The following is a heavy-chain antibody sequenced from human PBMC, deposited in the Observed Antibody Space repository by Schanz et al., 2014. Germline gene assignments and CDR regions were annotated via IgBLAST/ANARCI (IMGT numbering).Heavy chain of an antibody. D-gene: IGHD5-12*01. CDR1: GFSLSYYA. CDR3: ARDRPSGYALDY. V-gene: IGHV3-64*04. Sequence: VQVVESGGGLVQPGGSLRLSCSASGFSLSYYAMHWVRQAPGKGLEYVSIISTNGDSTYYADSVKGRFTISRDNSKKTLYVQMNSLRAEDTAVYYCARDRPSGYALDYWGQGTLVTVSS. CDR2: ISTNGDST. J-gene: IGHJ4*02.